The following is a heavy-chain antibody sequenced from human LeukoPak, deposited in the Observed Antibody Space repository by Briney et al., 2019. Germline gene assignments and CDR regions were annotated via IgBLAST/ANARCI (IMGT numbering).Heavy chain of an antibody. Sequence: PGGSLRLSCAASGLSITDYYMSWIRQAPGGGLQWIAYISSVTSAIHYANSMKGRFTMSRDNAKNSVYLQVNNLRADDTAVYYCTKDGSFYSGAYYSDYWGQGTLVTVSS. CDR2: ISSVTSAI. CDR3: TKDGSFYSGAYYSDY. V-gene: IGHV3-11*01. CDR1: GLSITDYY. J-gene: IGHJ4*02. D-gene: IGHD1-26*01.